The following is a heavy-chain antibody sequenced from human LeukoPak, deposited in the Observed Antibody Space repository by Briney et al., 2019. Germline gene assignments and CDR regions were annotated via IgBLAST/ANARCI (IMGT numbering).Heavy chain of an antibody. CDR3: ARCVAAGTLWFDP. Sequence: ASGKVSCKASGYTFTSYDVNWVRQATGQGLGWMGWINPNSGGTNYAQKFQGRVTMTRDTSISTAYMELSRLRSDDTAVYYCARCVAAGTLWFDPWGQGTLVTVSS. V-gene: IGHV1-2*02. J-gene: IGHJ5*02. CDR2: INPNSGGT. CDR1: GYTFTSYD. D-gene: IGHD6-13*01.